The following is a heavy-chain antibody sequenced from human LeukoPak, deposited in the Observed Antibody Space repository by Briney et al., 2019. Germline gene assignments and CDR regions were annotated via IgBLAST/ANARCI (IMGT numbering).Heavy chain of an antibody. CDR1: GGSFSGYY. D-gene: IGHD6-6*01. J-gene: IGHJ4*02. CDR2: INHSGST. CDR3: VRDYDSSSFYYFDY. V-gene: IGHV4-34*01. Sequence: SETLSLTCAVYGGSFSGYYWSWIRQPPGKGLEWIGEINHSGSTNYNPSLKSRVTISVDTSKNQFSLKLSSVTAADTAVYYCVRDYDSSSFYYFDYWGQGTLVTVSS.